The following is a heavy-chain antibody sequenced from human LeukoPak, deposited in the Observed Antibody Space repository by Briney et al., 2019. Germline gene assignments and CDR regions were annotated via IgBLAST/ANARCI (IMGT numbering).Heavy chain of an antibody. CDR3: ARSVVVTAIPKKPFDY. Sequence: ASVKVSCKASGYTFTGYYMHWVRQAPGQGLEWRGWCKPNSGGTNYAEKFQGRVTMTRDTSISTAYMEMSRLRSDDTAVYYCARSVVVTAIPKKPFDYWGQGPLVTVSS. J-gene: IGHJ4*02. CDR1: GYTFTGYY. CDR2: CKPNSGGT. D-gene: IGHD2-21*02. V-gene: IGHV1-2*02.